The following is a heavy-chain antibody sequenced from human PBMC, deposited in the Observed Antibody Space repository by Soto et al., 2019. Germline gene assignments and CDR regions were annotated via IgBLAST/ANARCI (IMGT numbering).Heavy chain of an antibody. Sequence: QVQLVQSGAEVKKPGASVKVSCKASGYTFTSYYMHWVRQAPGQGLEWMGIINPSGGSTSYAQKFQGRGTMTRDAATSTVYMELSSLRSEDTAVYYCARGYYDSSGLVSWWGQGTLVTVS. CDR3: ARGYYDSSGLVSW. J-gene: IGHJ4*02. D-gene: IGHD3-22*01. CDR2: INPSGGST. V-gene: IGHV1-46*01. CDR1: GYTFTSYY.